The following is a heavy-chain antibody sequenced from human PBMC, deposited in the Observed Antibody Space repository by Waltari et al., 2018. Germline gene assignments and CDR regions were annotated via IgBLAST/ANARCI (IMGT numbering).Heavy chain of an antibody. CDR3: ARDVPEGIAARYYYYGMDV. Sequence: QVQLVQSGAEVKKPGASVKVSCKASGYTFTSYGISWVRQAPGQGLEWMGWLSAYNGNTNYAQKIQGRVTMTTDTSTSTADMELRSLRSDDTAVYYCARDVPEGIAARYYYYGMDVWGQGTTVTVSS. V-gene: IGHV1-18*01. J-gene: IGHJ6*02. CDR1: GYTFTSYG. CDR2: LSAYNGNT. D-gene: IGHD6-6*01.